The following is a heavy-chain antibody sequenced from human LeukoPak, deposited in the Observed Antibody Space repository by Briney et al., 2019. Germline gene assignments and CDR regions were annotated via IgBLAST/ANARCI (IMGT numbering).Heavy chain of an antibody. CDR2: ISAYSGNA. V-gene: IGHV1-18*01. D-gene: IGHD3-3*01. CDR1: GYSFSTYA. J-gene: IGHJ6*03. CDR3: ARGDTIFGVAAPGYYYMDV. Sequence: ASVKVSCKASGYSFSTYAIAWVRQAPGQGLEWMGWISAYSGNANYAQKLQGRVTMTTGRSTSTAYMELRSLRSDDAAVYYCARGDTIFGVAAPGYYYMDVWGKGTTVTVSS.